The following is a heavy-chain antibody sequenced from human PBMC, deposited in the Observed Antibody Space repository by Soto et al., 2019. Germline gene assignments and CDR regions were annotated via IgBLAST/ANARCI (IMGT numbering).Heavy chain of an antibody. D-gene: IGHD3-22*01. V-gene: IGHV1-69*01. Sequence: KVSCKASGGTFSSYAISWVRQAPGQGLEWMGGIIPIFGTANYAQKFQGRVTITADESTSTAYMELSSLRSEDTAVYYCARDPAHLPDSSGYYTVDPWGQGTLVTVSS. J-gene: IGHJ5*02. CDR3: ARDPAHLPDSSGYYTVDP. CDR1: GGTFSSYA. CDR2: IIPIFGTA.